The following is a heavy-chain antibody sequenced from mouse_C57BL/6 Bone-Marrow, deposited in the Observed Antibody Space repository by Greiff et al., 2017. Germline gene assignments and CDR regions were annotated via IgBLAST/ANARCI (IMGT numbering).Heavy chain of an antibody. CDR2: IHPNSGST. V-gene: IGHV1-64*01. D-gene: IGHD2-4*01. CDR3: ARDGGLRPYYAMDY. Sequence: QVQLQQPGAELVKPGASVKLSCKASGYTFTSYWMHWVKQRPGQGLEWIGMIHPNSGSTNYNEKFKSKATLTVDKSSSTAYMQLSSLTSEDSAVYYCARDGGLRPYYAMDYWGQGTSVTVSS. J-gene: IGHJ4*01. CDR1: GYTFTSYW.